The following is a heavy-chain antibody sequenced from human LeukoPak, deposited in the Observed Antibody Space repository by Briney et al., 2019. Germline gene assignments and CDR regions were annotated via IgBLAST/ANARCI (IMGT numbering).Heavy chain of an antibody. D-gene: IGHD3-9*01. CDR3: ARDPGDTDWYNFDF. V-gene: IGHV4-59*11. J-gene: IGHJ4*02. CDR2: IHSSGST. CDR1: GGSLSGHF. Sequence: SDTLSLTCTVSGGSLSGHFWSWFRRPPGKGLENIGYIHSSGSTNYNPSYKSRVTLSLEMSKKQFSLSLSSVTAADTAVYYCARDPGDTDWYNFDFWGQGILVTVSS.